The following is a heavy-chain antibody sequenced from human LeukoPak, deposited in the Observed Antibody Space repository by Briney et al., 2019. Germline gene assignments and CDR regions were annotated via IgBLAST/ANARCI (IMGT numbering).Heavy chain of an antibody. J-gene: IGHJ4*02. CDR3: VRDGVGAPPFDY. CDR1: GFTFSSYS. V-gene: IGHV3-21*01. CDR2: ISSSSSYI. D-gene: IGHD1-26*01. Sequence: PGGSLRLSCAASGFTFSSYSMNWVRQAPGKGLEWVSSISSSSSYIYYADSVKGRFTISRDNAKNSLYLQMNSLRAEDTAVYYCVRDGVGAPPFDYWGQGALVTVSS.